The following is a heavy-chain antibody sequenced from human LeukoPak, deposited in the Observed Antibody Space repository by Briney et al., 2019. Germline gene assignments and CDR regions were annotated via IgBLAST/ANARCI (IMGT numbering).Heavy chain of an antibody. Sequence: GRSLRLSCAASGFTFSSYAMHWVRQAPGKGLEWVAVISYDGSNKYYADSVKGRFTTSRDNSKNALYLQMNSLRAEDTAVYYCARPYSGYGYFQHWGQGTLVTVSS. CDR3: ARPYSGYGYFQH. CDR2: ISYDGSNK. D-gene: IGHD3-22*01. J-gene: IGHJ1*01. CDR1: GFTFSSYA. V-gene: IGHV3-30*04.